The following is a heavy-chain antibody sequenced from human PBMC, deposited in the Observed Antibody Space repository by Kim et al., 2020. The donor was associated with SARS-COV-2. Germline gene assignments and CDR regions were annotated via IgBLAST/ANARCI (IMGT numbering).Heavy chain of an antibody. CDR1: GLTFGIYV. V-gene: IGHV3-23*01. Sequence: GGSLRLSCAASGLTFGIYVVAWVRQAPGKGLEWVSGITSDGITSYIDSAKGRFTISRDNSKNTMYLQMNNLRAEDTALYFCARGVSYWGQATLVTVSP. CDR2: ITSDGIT. J-gene: IGHJ4*02. CDR3: ARGVSY.